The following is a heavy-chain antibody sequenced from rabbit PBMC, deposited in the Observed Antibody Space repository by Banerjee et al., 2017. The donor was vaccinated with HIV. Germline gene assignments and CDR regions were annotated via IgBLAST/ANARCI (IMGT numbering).Heavy chain of an antibody. CDR2: IDGGHTDRT. CDR3: ARHLSGVIGWKFGL. J-gene: IGHJ4*01. V-gene: IGHV1S45*01. D-gene: IGHD1-1*01. Sequence: QEQLVESGGGLVQPEGSLTLTCKASGFDFSSNVMCWVRQAPGKRMEWIACIDGGHTDRTYYANRAKGRLTISKTSSPTVTLQMTRLTAADPATYFCARHLSGVIGWKFGLCGQGTLVTFS. CDR1: GFDFSSNV.